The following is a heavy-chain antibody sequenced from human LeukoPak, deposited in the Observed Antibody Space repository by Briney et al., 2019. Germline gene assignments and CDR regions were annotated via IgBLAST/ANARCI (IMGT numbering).Heavy chain of an antibody. CDR1: GGSFSGYY. CDR3: ARDEDYGSGSYYAFDI. J-gene: IGHJ3*02. CDR2: INHSGST. D-gene: IGHD3-10*01. Sequence: SETLSLTCAVYGGSFSGYYCSWIRQPPGKGLEWIGEINHSGSTNYNPSLKSRVTISVDTSKNQFSLKLSSVTAADTAVYYCARDEDYGSGSYYAFDIWGQGTMVTVSS. V-gene: IGHV4-34*01.